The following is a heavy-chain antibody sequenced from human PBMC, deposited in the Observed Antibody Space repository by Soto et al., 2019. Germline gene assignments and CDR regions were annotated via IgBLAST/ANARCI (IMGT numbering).Heavy chain of an antibody. D-gene: IGHD5-18*01. CDR1: GFTFSDAW. V-gene: IGHV3-15*01. CDR2: IKTKTEGGTR. CDR3: TTGWIQKWVGHYYYAMDV. J-gene: IGHJ6*02. Sequence: PGGSLRLSXAASGFTFSDAWMSWVRQAPGKGLEWVGRIKTKTEGGTRDYAAPVKGRFTISRDDSKNTLYLQMNSLKTEDTAVYYCTTGWIQKWVGHYYYAMDVWGQGTTVTVSS.